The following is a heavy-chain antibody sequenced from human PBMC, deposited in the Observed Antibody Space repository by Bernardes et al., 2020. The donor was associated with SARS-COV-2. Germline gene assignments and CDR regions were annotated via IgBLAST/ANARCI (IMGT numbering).Heavy chain of an antibody. CDR3: ARMSYDYDSSGYFFLFDS. V-gene: IGHV3-48*01. CDR2: ISGSSNII. D-gene: IGHD3-22*01. CDR1: GFIFSTYG. Sequence: VGSLCLSCSASGFIFSTYGMNWVRQAPGKGLEWVSYISGSSNIIYYADSVKGRFTISRDNAKNSLHLQMNSLRAEDTAVYYCARMSYDYDSSGYFFLFDSWGQGTLVTVSS. J-gene: IGHJ5*01.